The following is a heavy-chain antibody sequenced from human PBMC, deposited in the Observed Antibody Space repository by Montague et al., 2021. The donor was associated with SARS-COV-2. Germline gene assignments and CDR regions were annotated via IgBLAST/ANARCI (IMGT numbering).Heavy chain of an antibody. J-gene: IGHJ4*02. CDR1: GFTFSGYA. D-gene: IGHD4-23*01. CDR3: GEDKWLRWNDF. V-gene: IGHV3-21*01. Sequence: SLRLSCAASGFTFSGYAMTWVRQAPGKGLEWVSSISGTSNSISYADSVKGRFTISRDNAKNSLFLQLNSLRAEDTAFYYCGEDKWLRWNDFWGQGTLVTVSS. CDR2: ISGTSNSI.